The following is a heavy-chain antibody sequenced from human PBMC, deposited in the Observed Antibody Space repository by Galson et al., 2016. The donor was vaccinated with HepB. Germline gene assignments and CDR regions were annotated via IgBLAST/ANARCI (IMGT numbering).Heavy chain of an antibody. V-gene: IGHV3-21*01. D-gene: IGHD1-26*01. CDR3: ARGGGSFSY. Sequence: SLRLSCAASGFTFSSYSMNWVRQAPGKGLEWVSCISSSSSYIYYADSVKGRFTISRDNSKNSVDLQMNSLRAEDTAVYYCARGGGSFSYWGQGVLVTVSS. J-gene: IGHJ4*02. CDR1: GFTFSSYS. CDR2: ISSSSSYI.